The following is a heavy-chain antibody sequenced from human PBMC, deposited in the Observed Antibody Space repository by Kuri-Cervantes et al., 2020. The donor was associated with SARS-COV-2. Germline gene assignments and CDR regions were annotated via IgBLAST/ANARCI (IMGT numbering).Heavy chain of an antibody. V-gene: IGHV3-23*01. CDR2: ISGSGGST. CDR1: GFTFSSYA. Sequence: GESLKISCAASGFTFSSYALIWVRQAPGKGLEWVSAISGSGGSTYYADSVKGRFTISRDNSKNTLYLQMNNLRAEDTAVYYCARDSFGSSFYYYGMDVWGQGTTVTVSS. D-gene: IGHD6-13*01. J-gene: IGHJ6*02. CDR3: ARDSFGSSFYYYGMDV.